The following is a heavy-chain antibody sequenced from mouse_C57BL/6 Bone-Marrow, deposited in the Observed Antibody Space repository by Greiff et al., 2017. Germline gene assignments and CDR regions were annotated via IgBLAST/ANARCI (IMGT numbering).Heavy chain of an antibody. CDR3: ARNRTTVVADWYFDV. CDR1: GFTFSDYY. CDR2: INYDGSST. J-gene: IGHJ1*03. D-gene: IGHD1-1*01. Sequence: EVMLVESEGGLVQPGSSMKLSCTASGFTFSDYYMAWVRQVPEKGLEWVANINYDGSSTYYLDSLKSRFIISRDNAKNILYLQMSSLKSEDTATYYCARNRTTVVADWYFDVWGTGTTVTVSS. V-gene: IGHV5-16*01.